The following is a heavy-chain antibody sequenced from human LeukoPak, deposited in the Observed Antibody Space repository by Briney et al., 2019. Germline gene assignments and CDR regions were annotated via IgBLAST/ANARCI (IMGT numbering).Heavy chain of an antibody. V-gene: IGHV4-4*07. Sequence: PSETLSLTCSVSGGSISDYYWTWIRQPAGKGLEWIGRITASGTTRYNPSLKSRLAMSVDTSKNQFSLKLTSVTAGDTAVYFCTRGLAAAYDYNWFDSWGQGTLVTVSS. J-gene: IGHJ5*01. CDR3: TRGLAAAYDYNWFDS. CDR1: GGSISDYY. D-gene: IGHD5-12*01. CDR2: ITASGTT.